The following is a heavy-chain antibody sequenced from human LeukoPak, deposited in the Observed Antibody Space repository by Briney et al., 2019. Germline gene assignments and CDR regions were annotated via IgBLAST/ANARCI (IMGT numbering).Heavy chain of an antibody. CDR3: VRDVGFLEWFSPAFDI. CDR1: GFTFSSYS. Sequence: KSGGSLRLSCAASGFTFSSYSMNWVRQAPGKGLEWVSSISSSSSYIYYADSVKGRFTISRDNAKNSLYLQMNSLRAEDTAVYYCVRDVGFLEWFSPAFDIWGQGTMVTVSS. J-gene: IGHJ3*02. D-gene: IGHD3-3*02. V-gene: IGHV3-21*01. CDR2: ISSSSSYI.